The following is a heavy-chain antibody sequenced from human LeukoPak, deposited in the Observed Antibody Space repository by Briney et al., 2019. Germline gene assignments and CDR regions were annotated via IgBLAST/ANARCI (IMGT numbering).Heavy chain of an antibody. D-gene: IGHD3-22*01. V-gene: IGHV4-31*03. CDR1: GGSISSGGYY. J-gene: IGHJ4*02. Sequence: SETLSLTCTVSGGSISSGGYYWSWIRQHPGKGLEWIGYIYYSGSTYYNPSLNSRFTISVDTSKNQFSLKLSSVTAADTAVYYCASDYDSSGYDYWGQGTLVTVSS. CDR3: ASDYDSSGYDY. CDR2: IYYSGST.